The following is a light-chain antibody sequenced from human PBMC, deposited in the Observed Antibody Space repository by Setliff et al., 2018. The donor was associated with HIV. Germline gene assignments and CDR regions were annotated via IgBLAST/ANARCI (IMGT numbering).Light chain of an antibody. Sequence: QSALTQPASVSGSPGQSTTISCTGTSSDVGGYNYVSWYQQHPGTAPKLMIYEVSNRPSGVSNRFSGSKSGNTASLTISGLQAEDEADYYCSSYRSSSTLEFVFGIGTKV. CDR1: SSDVGGYNY. CDR2: EVS. J-gene: IGLJ1*01. V-gene: IGLV2-14*01. CDR3: SSYRSSSTLEFV.